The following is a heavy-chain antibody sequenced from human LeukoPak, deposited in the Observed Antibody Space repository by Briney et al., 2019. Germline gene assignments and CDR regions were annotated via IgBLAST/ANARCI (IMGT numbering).Heavy chain of an antibody. CDR1: GYTFTSYG. Sequence: ASVKVSCKASGYTFTSYGISWVRQAPGQGLEWMGWMNPNSGNTGYAQKFQGRVTMTRNTSISTAYMELSSLRSEDTAVYYCASRASYDFWSGYYPHYYYYGMDVWGQGTTVTVSS. CDR3: ASRASYDFWSGYYPHYYYYGMDV. V-gene: IGHV1-8*02. D-gene: IGHD3-3*01. CDR2: MNPNSGNT. J-gene: IGHJ6*02.